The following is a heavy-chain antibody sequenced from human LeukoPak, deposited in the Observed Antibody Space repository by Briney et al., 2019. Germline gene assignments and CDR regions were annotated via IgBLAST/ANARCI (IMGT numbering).Heavy chain of an antibody. J-gene: IGHJ6*03. CDR3: ARHALLWFGESLAGYYYYYMDV. V-gene: IGHV3-7*01. D-gene: IGHD3-10*01. CDR1: GFTFSSYW. CDR2: IKQDGSEK. Sequence: PGGSLRLSCAASGFTFSSYWMSWVRQAPGKGLEWVANIKQDGSEKYYVDSVKGRFTISRDNAKNSLYLQMNSLRAEDTAVYYCARHALLWFGESLAGYYYYYMDVWGKGTTVTVSS.